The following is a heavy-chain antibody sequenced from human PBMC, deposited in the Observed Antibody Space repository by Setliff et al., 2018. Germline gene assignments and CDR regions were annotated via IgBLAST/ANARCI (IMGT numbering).Heavy chain of an antibody. CDR2: IYYSGSTS. CDR1: GGSINSGDYF. Sequence: PSETLSLTCTVSGGSINSGDYFWSWFRQLPGKGLEWIGYIYYSGSTSYYNPSLKSRVTISADTSKNQFSLKLKSVTAADTALYYCARGINWYFDLWGRGTLVTVSS. D-gene: IGHD3-16*01. J-gene: IGHJ2*01. V-gene: IGHV4-30-4*08. CDR3: ARGINWYFDL.